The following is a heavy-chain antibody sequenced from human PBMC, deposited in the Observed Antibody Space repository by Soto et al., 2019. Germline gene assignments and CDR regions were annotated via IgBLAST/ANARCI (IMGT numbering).Heavy chain of an antibody. J-gene: IGHJ4*02. D-gene: IGHD5-12*01. CDR2: IYYSGST. Sequence: SSETLSLTCTVSGGSISSYYWSWIRQPPGKGLEWIGYIYYSGSTNYNPSLKSRVTISVDTSKNQFSLKLSSVTAADTAVYYCASGDGYNWFYFDYWGQGTLVTVSS. V-gene: IGHV4-59*01. CDR1: GGSISSYY. CDR3: ASGDGYNWFYFDY.